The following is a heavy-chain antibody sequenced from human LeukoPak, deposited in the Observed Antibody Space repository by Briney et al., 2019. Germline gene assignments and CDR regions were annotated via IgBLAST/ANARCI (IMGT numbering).Heavy chain of an antibody. CDR1: GFTFSSYA. Sequence: PGRSLRLSCAASGFTFSSYAMHWVRQAPGKGLEWVAVISYDGSNKYYADSVKGRFTISRDNSKNTLYLQMNSLRAEDTAVYYCAKVIAAAGTDYWGQGTLVTVSS. J-gene: IGHJ4*02. CDR3: AKVIAAAGTDY. V-gene: IGHV3-30-3*01. CDR2: ISYDGSNK. D-gene: IGHD6-13*01.